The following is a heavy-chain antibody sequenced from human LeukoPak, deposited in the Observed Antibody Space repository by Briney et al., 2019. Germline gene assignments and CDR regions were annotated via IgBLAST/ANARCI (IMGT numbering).Heavy chain of an antibody. CDR1: GGSISSYY. D-gene: IGHD2-15*01. J-gene: IGHJ4*02. CDR2: IYYSGST. V-gene: IGHV4-59*01. CDR3: ARDACSGGSCYLDY. Sequence: SETLSLXCTVSGGSISSYYWNWIRQPPGKGLEWIGYIYYSGSTNYNPSLKSRVTISVDTSKNQFSLKLSSVTAADTAVYYCARDACSGGSCYLDYWGQGTLVTVSS.